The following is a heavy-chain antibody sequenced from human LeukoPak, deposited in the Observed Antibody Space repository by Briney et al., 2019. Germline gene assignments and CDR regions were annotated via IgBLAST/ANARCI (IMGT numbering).Heavy chain of an antibody. D-gene: IGHD5-24*01. CDR2: IIPIFGTA. CDR3: ARSDRDGYNFPPAYFDY. V-gene: IGHV1-69*05. J-gene: IGHJ4*02. Sequence: ASVKVSCKASVGTFSSYAISRVRQAPGQGLEWMGGIIPIFGTANYAQKFQGRVTITTDESTSTAYMELSSLRSEDTAVYYCARSDRDGYNFPPAYFDYWGQGTLVTVSS. CDR1: VGTFSSYA.